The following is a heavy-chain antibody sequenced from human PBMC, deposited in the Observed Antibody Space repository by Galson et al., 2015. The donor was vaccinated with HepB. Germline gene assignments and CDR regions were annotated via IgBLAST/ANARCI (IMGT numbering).Heavy chain of an antibody. CDR1: GFTFNSYW. D-gene: IGHD1-26*01. J-gene: IGHJ5*02. V-gene: IGHV3-7*03. Sequence: SLRLSCAASGFTFNSYWMSWVRQAPGKGLEWVANIKQDGSEKYYVDSVKGRFTISRDNAKNSLYLQMNSLRAEDTAVYYCARGRSGSYYEYNWFDPWGQGTLVTVSS. CDR3: ARGRSGSYYEYNWFDP. CDR2: IKQDGSEK.